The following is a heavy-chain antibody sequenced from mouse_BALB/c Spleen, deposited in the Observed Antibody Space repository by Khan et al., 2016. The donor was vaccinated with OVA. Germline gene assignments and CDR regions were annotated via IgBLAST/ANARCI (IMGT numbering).Heavy chain of an antibody. CDR3: ARIYGSDFDY. Sequence: EVQLQESGPELVKPGASVKISCKASGYSFTGYFMHWVMQSPGKSLEWIGRINPHIGETLYNQKFKDKATLTVDESSSTAHMELRSLASEDSAVYYCARIYGSDFDYWGQGTTLTVSS. D-gene: IGHD1-1*01. CDR2: INPHIGET. V-gene: IGHV1-20*02. CDR1: GYSFTGYF. J-gene: IGHJ2*01.